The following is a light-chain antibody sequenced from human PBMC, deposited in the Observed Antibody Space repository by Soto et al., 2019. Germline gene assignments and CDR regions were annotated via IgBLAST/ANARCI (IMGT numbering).Light chain of an antibody. V-gene: IGKV3-20*01. J-gene: IGKJ2*02. CDR3: QQYGDSPRT. CDR2: GAS. CDR1: QSVTSNY. Sequence: EIVLTQSPGTLSLSPGQKATLSCRASQSVTSNYLAWYEQKPGQAPRLLLYGASSRATGIPDRFSGSGSGTDFTLTISRLEPDDFAVYYCQQYGDSPRTFGQGTKLEIK.